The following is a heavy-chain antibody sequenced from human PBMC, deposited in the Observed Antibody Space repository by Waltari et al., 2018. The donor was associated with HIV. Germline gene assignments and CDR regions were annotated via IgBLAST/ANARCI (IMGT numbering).Heavy chain of an antibody. Sequence: HWVRQAPGKGLEWVAVISYDGSNKYYADSVKGRFTISRDNSKNTLYLQMNSLRAEDTAVYYCAKEEKGSGYPNPTYYYGMDVWGQGTTVTVSS. CDR3: AKEEKGSGYPNPTYYYGMDV. J-gene: IGHJ6*02. D-gene: IGHD3-3*01. CDR2: ISYDGSNK. V-gene: IGHV3-30*18.